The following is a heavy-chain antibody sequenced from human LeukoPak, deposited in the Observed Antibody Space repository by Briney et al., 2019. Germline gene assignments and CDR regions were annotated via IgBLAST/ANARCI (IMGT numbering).Heavy chain of an antibody. CDR2: ISSNGGST. J-gene: IGHJ4*02. V-gene: IGHV3-64*01. CDR1: GFTFSSYA. Sequence: PGGSLRLSCAASGFTFSSYAMHWVRQAPGKGLEYVSAISSNGGSTYYANSVKGRFTISRDNSKNTLYLQMGSLRAEDMAVYYCERGGTTVTTGIGYWGQGTLVTVSS. D-gene: IGHD4-17*01. CDR3: ERGGTTVTTGIGY.